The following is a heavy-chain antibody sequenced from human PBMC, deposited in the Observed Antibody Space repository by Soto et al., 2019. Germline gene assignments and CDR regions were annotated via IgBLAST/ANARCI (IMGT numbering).Heavy chain of an antibody. CDR1: GFTFSYYG. CDR2: MHTGGNEK. Sequence: QVQLVESGGGVVQPGGSLRLSCAASGFTFSYYGFHWVRQAPGKGLEWVAVMHTGGNEKYYVDSVKGRFTVSRDDSRNMVYLEMSGLRAEDMAEYFCAREADTTGHYSHFDLWGRGALVAVS. V-gene: IGHV3-33*08. J-gene: IGHJ4*02. CDR3: AREADTTGHYSHFDL. D-gene: IGHD3-9*01.